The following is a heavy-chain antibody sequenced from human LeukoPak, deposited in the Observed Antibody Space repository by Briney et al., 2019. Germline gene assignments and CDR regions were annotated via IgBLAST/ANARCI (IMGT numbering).Heavy chain of an antibody. CDR3: AETNTQDWFDP. D-gene: IGHD2-8*01. V-gene: IGHV4-39*07. CDR2: IYYSGET. CDR1: GGSISSTSYY. Sequence: SETLSLTCRVSGGSISSTSYYWGWIRQPPGKGLEWIASIYYSGETFYNPSLKSRVAISVDTSNNEVFLDLYSVTAADTPMYYCAETNTQDWFDPWGRGTLVTVSS. J-gene: IGHJ5*02.